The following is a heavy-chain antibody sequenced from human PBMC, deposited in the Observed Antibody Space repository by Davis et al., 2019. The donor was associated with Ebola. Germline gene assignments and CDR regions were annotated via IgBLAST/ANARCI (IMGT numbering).Heavy chain of an antibody. CDR3: VKRSGGELPEY. CDR1: GFMFSSYV. CDR2: LGTSADT. J-gene: IGHJ4*02. Sequence: GESLKISCAASGFMFSSYVMSWVRQAPGKGLEWVSTLGTSADTYYADSVKGRFTISRDNSKNTLYLQMNGLRVEDTAVYYCVKRSGGELPEYWGQGTQVTVSS. D-gene: IGHD3-16*01. V-gene: IGHV3-23*01.